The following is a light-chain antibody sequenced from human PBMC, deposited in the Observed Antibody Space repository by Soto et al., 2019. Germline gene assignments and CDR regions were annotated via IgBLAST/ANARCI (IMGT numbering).Light chain of an antibody. V-gene: IGKV3-20*01. CDR3: QHYDNTPPSVT. J-gene: IGKJ3*01. CDR2: GAS. CDR1: QSVTSDF. Sequence: EIVLTQSPDILSLSPGGRATLSCRASQSVTSDFLVWYQQKPGQAPRLLIYGASSRATGIPDRFSGSGSGTDFILTISRLEPEDFAVYYCQHYDNTPPSVTFGPGTKVDIK.